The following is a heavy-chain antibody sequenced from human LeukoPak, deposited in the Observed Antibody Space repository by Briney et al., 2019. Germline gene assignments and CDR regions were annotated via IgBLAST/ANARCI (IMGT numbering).Heavy chain of an antibody. CDR3: ARSGCSSTSCSWYFDY. D-gene: IGHD2-2*01. V-gene: IGHV5-51*01. J-gene: IGHJ4*02. CDR1: GYSFTSYW. CDR2: INPGDSDS. Sequence: GESLKISCKGSGYSFTSYWIGWVRQMPGKGLEWMGIINPGDSDSRYSPSFQGQVTISADKSISTAYLQWSSLKASDTAMYYCARSGCSSTSCSWYFDYWGQGTLVTVSS.